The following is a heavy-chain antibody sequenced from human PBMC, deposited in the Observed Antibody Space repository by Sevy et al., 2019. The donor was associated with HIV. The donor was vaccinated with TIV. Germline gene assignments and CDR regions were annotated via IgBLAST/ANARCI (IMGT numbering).Heavy chain of an antibody. V-gene: IGHV1-69*01. D-gene: IGHD3-22*01. J-gene: IGHJ3*02. CDR1: GGTFSSYA. CDR3: ARATTTPQDYYDSSGYSDAFDI. CDR2: IIPIFGTA. Sequence: ASVKVSCKASGGTFSSYAISWVRQAPGQGLEWMGGIIPIFGTANYAQKFQGRVTITADESKSTAYMELSSLRSEDTAVYYCARATTTPQDYYDSSGYSDAFDIWGQGTMVTVSS.